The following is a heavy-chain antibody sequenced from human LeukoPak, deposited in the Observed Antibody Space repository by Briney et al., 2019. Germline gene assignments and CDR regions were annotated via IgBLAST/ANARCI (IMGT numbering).Heavy chain of an antibody. V-gene: IGHV4-59*01. Sequence: PSETLSLTCTVSGGSISSYYWSGIRQPPGKGLEWIGYIYYSGSTNYNPSLKSRVTISVDTSKNQFSLKLSSVTAADTAVYYCARAPGGSGYLTYFDYWGQGTLVTVSS. CDR1: GGSISSYY. J-gene: IGHJ4*02. CDR2: IYYSGST. CDR3: ARAPGGSGYLTYFDY. D-gene: IGHD3-22*01.